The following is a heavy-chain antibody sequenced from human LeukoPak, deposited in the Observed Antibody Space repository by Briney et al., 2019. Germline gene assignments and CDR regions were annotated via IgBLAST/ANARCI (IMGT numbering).Heavy chain of an antibody. CDR2: IYYSGST. Sequence: PSETLSLTCTVSGGSISSSSYYWGWIRQPPGKGLEWIGSIYYSGSTYYNPSLKSRVTISVDTSKNQFSLKLSSVTAADTAVYYCXRTYYDFWSGYFRGYYFDYWGQGTLVTVSS. V-gene: IGHV4-39*01. CDR3: XRTYYDFWSGYFRGYYFDY. D-gene: IGHD3-3*01. CDR1: GGSISSSSYY. J-gene: IGHJ4*02.